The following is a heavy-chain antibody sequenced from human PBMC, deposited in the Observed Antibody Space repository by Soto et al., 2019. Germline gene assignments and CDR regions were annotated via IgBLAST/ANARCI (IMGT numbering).Heavy chain of an antibody. J-gene: IGHJ4*02. CDR1: GGSISSSSYY. D-gene: IGHD2-15*01. CDR3: ARHEVCSGGRGYSDWSADY. CDR2: IYYSGST. V-gene: IGHV4-39*01. Sequence: QLQLQESGPGLVKPSETLSLTCTVSGGSISSSSYYWGWIRQPPGKGLEWLGSIYYSGSTYYNPSLRSRVTISVDTSKSQFSLKLSSVTAADTSVYYCARHEVCSGGRGYSDWSADYWGQGTLVTVSS.